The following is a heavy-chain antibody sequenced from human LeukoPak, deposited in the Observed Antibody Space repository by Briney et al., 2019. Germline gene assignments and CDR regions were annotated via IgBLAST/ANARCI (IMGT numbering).Heavy chain of an antibody. CDR3: ARSYGDYAWVFDY. J-gene: IGHJ4*02. D-gene: IGHD4-17*01. V-gene: IGHV3-21*01. CDR1: GFTFSSYS. CDR2: ISSSSSYI. Sequence: GGSLRLSCAASGFTFSSYSMNWVRQAPGKGLEWVSSISSSSSYIYYADSVKGRFTISRDNAKNSLYLQMNSLRAEDTAVYYCARSYGDYAWVFDYWGQGTLVTVSS.